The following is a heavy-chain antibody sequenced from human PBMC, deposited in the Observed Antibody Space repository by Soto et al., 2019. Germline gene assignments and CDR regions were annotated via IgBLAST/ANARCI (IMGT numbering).Heavy chain of an antibody. CDR3: AKEGPSTNWYLDY. CDR1: GFTFSSYG. D-gene: IGHD1-1*01. CDR2: ISYDGNLA. V-gene: IGHV3-30*18. J-gene: IGHJ4*02. Sequence: QVALVESGGGVVQPGRSLRLSCAASGFTFSSYGMHWVRQAPGKGLEWVAVISYDGNLAYYADSVKGRFTISRDNSKNPLYLQMNSLRTEDTAIYYCAKEGPSTNWYLDYWGQGTLVTVS.